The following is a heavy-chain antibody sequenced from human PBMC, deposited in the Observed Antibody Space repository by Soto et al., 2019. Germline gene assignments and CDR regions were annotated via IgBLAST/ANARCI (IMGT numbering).Heavy chain of an antibody. D-gene: IGHD6-13*01. CDR3: ARHAPEAADGNPDY. Sequence: GASVKVSCKASGYTFTSYGISGVRQAPGQGLEWMGWISAYNGNTNYAQKLQGRVTMTTETSTSTAYMELSSLRSDDAAVYYCARHAPEAADGNPDYWGQGTLVTVSS. CDR2: ISAYNGNT. CDR1: GYTFTSYG. V-gene: IGHV1-18*04. J-gene: IGHJ4*02.